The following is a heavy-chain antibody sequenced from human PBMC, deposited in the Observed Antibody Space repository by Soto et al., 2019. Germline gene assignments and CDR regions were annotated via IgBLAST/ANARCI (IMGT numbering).Heavy chain of an antibody. Sequence: SETLSLTCTVSGGSISSSSYYWGWIRQPPGKGLEWIGTIYYNGGTYYNPSLKSRVTISVDTSKNQFFLKLSSVTAADTAVYYCARGGDWQFDYWGQGTLVTVSS. J-gene: IGHJ4*02. CDR2: IYYNGGT. V-gene: IGHV4-39*01. CDR3: ARGGDWQFDY. CDR1: GGSISSSSYY. D-gene: IGHD2-21*02.